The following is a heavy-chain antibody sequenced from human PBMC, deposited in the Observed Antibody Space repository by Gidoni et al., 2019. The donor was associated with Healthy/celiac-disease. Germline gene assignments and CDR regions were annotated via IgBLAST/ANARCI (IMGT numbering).Heavy chain of an antibody. D-gene: IGHD2-15*01. Sequence: QLQLQESGPGLAQPAATLSLTCTVSGGSISSSSYYWGWIRQPPGKGLEWIGSIYYSGSTYYNPSLKSRVTISVDTSKNQFSLKLSSVTAADTAVYYCARQGDERYCSGGSCYFDYWGQGTLVTVSS. CDR3: ARQGDERYCSGGSCYFDY. CDR1: GGSISSSSYY. J-gene: IGHJ4*02. V-gene: IGHV4-39*01. CDR2: IYYSGST.